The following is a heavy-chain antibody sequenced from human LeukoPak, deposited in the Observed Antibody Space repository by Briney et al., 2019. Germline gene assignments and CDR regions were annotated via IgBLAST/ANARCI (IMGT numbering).Heavy chain of an antibody. D-gene: IGHD5-18*01. V-gene: IGHV1-69*13. CDR2: IIPIFGTA. Sequence: SLNPSCKASLGTLSIYAISCVRQTPGQGHGWMGGIIPIFGTANYAKKFQSRVTITADESTSTAYMELSSLRSEDTAVYYCARADWDTAMIDYWGQGTLVTVSS. CDR3: ARADWDTAMIDY. CDR1: LGTLSIYA. J-gene: IGHJ4*02.